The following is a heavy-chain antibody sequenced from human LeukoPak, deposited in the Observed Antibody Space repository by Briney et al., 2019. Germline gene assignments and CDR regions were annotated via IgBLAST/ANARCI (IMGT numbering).Heavy chain of an antibody. D-gene: IGHD4-11*01. V-gene: IGHV3-53*01. CDR3: ATTTPIEYYYYYGMDV. J-gene: IGHJ6*02. CDR2: IYNSGST. CDR1: GFTVSRTY. Sequence: GGSLRLSCAASGFTVSRTYMSWVRQAPGKGLKWAFVIYNSGSTYYADSVKGRFTISRDNSKNTLYLQMNSLRAEDTAVYYCATTTPIEYYYYYGMDVWGQGTTVTVSS.